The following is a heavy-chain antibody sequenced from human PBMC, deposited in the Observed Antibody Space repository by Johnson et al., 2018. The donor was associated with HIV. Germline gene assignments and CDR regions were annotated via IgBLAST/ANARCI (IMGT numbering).Heavy chain of an antibody. J-gene: IGHJ3*02. CDR3: ANLNDYGDYWGPDAFDI. V-gene: IGHV3-30*18. CDR2: ISFDGSKK. CDR1: GLTFSSYG. D-gene: IGHD4-17*01. Sequence: QVQLVESGGGLVKPGGSLKLSCADSGLTFSSYGMNWVRQAPGKGLEWLAAISFDGSKKNYADSVKGQFTISRDNSKNTLFLQMNSLRAEDTAVYYCANLNDYGDYWGPDAFDIWGQGTMVTVSS.